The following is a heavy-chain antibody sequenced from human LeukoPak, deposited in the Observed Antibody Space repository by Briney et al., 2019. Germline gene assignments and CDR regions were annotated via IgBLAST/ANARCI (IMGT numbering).Heavy chain of an antibody. Sequence: SETLSLTCTVAGGSISSYYWSWIRQPPGKGLEGIGYIYYSGSTYYNPSLRSRVTISGDTSKNQFSLKLRSVTAADTAVYYCARGRGGGYGVIDYWGQGTLVTVSS. CDR1: GGSISSYY. D-gene: IGHD3-16*01. CDR2: IYYSGST. V-gene: IGHV4-59*01. J-gene: IGHJ4*02. CDR3: ARGRGGGYGVIDY.